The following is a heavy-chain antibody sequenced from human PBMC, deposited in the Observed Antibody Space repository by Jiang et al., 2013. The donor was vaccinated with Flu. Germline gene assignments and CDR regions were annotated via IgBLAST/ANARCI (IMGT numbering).Heavy chain of an antibody. CDR1: SGPISGYY. J-gene: IGHJ4*02. V-gene: IGHV4-59*08. CDR3: TRLSCSYGSCYEAY. CDR2: KYYTGASNY. D-gene: IGHD2-15*01. Sequence: GLVKPSETLSLTCIVSSGPISGYYWSWIRQPPGKGLEWIGYKYYTGASNYNYNPSLKSRVTISVDTSKNQISLHLTSVTAADTAVYYCTRLSCSYGSCYEAYWGPGLLVTVSS.